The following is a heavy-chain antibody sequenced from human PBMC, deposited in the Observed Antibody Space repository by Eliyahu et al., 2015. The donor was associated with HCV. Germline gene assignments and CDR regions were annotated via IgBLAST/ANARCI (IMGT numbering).Heavy chain of an antibody. CDR3: ARDQVRDFWSGYYSPDYYGMDV. Sequence: EVQLVESGGGLVKPGGSLRLSCAAXGFTFXSYRXXWVRQAPGKGLEGVSSISSSSSYIYYADSVKGRFTISRDNAKNSLYLQMNSLRAEDTAVYYCARDQVRDFWSGYYSPDYYGMDVWGKGTTVTVSS. CDR1: GFTFXSYR. J-gene: IGHJ6*04. V-gene: IGHV3-21*01. D-gene: IGHD3-3*01. CDR2: ISSSSSYI.